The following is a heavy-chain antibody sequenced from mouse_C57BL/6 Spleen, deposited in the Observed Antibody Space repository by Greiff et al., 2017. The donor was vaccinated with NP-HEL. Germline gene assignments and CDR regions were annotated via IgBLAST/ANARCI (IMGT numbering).Heavy chain of an antibody. CDR3: ARSKLRRHNFDY. V-gene: IGHV7-3*01. J-gene: IGHJ2*01. Sequence: EVKLVESGGGLVQPGGSLSLSCAASGFTFTDYYMSWVRQPPGKALEWLGFIRNKANGYTTEYSASVKGRFTISRNNSQSILYLPMDTLSAEGSATYYCARSKLRRHNFDYWGQGTTLTVSS. CDR1: GFTFTDYY. D-gene: IGHD4-1*01. CDR2: IRNKANGYTT.